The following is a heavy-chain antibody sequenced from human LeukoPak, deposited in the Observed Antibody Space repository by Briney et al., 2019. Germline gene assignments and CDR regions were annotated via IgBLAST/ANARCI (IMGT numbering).Heavy chain of an antibody. J-gene: IGHJ6*02. CDR3: AKDFEGGQWPGPHYYYGMDV. CDR1: GFTFSSYG. D-gene: IGHD6-19*01. CDR2: ISYDGSNK. V-gene: IGHV3-30*18. Sequence: GRSLRLSCAASGFTFSSYGMHWVRQAPGKGLEWVAVISYDGSNKYYADSVKGRFTISRDNSKNTLYLQMNSLRAEDTAVYYCAKDFEGGQWPGPHYYYGMDVWGQGTTVTVSS.